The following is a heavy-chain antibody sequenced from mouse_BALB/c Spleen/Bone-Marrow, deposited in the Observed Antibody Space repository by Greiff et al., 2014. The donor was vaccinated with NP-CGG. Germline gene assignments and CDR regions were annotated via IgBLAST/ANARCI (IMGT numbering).Heavy chain of an antibody. CDR3: ARYDYDGVDY. J-gene: IGHJ2*01. V-gene: IGHV3-2*02. CDR2: ISYSGST. D-gene: IGHD2-4*01. CDR1: GYSITSDYA. Sequence: DVQLQESGPGLVKPSQSLSLTCTVTGYSITSDYAWNWIRQFPGNKLEWMGYISYSGSTSYNPSLKSRISITRDTSKNQFFLRLNSVTTEDTATYYCARYDYDGVDYWGQGTTLTVSS.